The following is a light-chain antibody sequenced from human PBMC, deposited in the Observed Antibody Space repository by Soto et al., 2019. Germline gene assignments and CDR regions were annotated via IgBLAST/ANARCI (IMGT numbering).Light chain of an antibody. CDR1: SSDVGTYNY. V-gene: IGLV2-11*01. Sequence: SALTQPRSVSGSPGQSVTISCTGTSSDVGTYNYVSWYQQHPGKAPKLIIYDVTKWPSGVPDRFSGSKSGNTASLTISGLQAEDEADYYCCSYAGSYTHVFGTGTKVTVL. CDR2: DVT. CDR3: CSYAGSYTHV. J-gene: IGLJ1*01.